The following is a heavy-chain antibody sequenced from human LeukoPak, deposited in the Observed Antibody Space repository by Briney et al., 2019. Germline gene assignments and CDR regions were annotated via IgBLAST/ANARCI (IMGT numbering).Heavy chain of an antibody. CDR1: GGSFSGYY. V-gene: IGHV4-34*01. D-gene: IGHD3-22*01. CDR2: IYHSGST. CDR3: ARVYGGYYDSSGYSDFDY. J-gene: IGHJ4*02. Sequence: SETLSLTCAVYGGSFSGYYWSWIRQPPGKGLEWIGSIYHSGSTYYNPSLKSRVTISVDTSKNQFSLKLSSVTAADTAVYYCARVYGGYYDSSGYSDFDYWGQGTLVTVSS.